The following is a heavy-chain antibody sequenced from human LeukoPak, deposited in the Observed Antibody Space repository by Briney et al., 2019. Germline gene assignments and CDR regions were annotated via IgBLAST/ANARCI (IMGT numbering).Heavy chain of an antibody. D-gene: IGHD1-26*01. CDR1: GYSISSGYY. V-gene: IGHV4-38-2*02. CDR3: ARVLELGWELLDNWFDP. Sequence: SETLSLTCTVSGYSISSGYYWGWIRQPPGKGLEWIGSIYHSGSTYYNPSLKSRVTISVDTSKNQFSLKLSSVTAADTAVYYCARVLELGWELLDNWFDPWGQGTLVTVSS. J-gene: IGHJ5*02. CDR2: IYHSGST.